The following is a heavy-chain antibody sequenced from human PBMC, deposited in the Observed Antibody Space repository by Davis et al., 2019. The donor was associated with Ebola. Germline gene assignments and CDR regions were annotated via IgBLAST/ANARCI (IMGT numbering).Heavy chain of an antibody. Sequence: SCAASGFTFSSYAMSWVRQAPGKGLEWIGEINHSGSTYYNPSLKSRVTISVDTSKNQFSLKLSSVTAADTAVYYCARGPLGYCSGGSCDYWGQGTLVTVSS. V-gene: IGHV4-34*01. D-gene: IGHD2-15*01. CDR3: ARGPLGYCSGGSCDY. J-gene: IGHJ4*02. CDR1: GFTFSSYA. CDR2: INHSGST.